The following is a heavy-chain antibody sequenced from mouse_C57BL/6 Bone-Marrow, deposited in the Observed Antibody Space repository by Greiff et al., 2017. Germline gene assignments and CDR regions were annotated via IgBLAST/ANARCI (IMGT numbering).Heavy chain of an antibody. V-gene: IGHV1-72*01. D-gene: IGHD2-4*01. CDR1: GYTFTSYW. Sequence: QVQLQQPGAELVKPGASVKLSCKASGYTFTSYWMHWVKQRPGRGLEWIGRIDPYSGGTKYNEKFKSKATLTVDKPSSTAYMQLSSLTSEDAAVYYCARSTYYDPFDYWGQGTTLTVSS. J-gene: IGHJ2*01. CDR2: IDPYSGGT. CDR3: ARSTYYDPFDY.